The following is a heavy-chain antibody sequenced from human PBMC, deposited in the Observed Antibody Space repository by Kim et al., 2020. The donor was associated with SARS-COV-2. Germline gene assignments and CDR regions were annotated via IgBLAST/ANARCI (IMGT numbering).Heavy chain of an antibody. D-gene: IGHD6-13*01. J-gene: IGHJ4*01. V-gene: IGHV3-9*01. Sequence: GGSLRLSCAASGFPFDNYAIHWVRQPPGKGLEWVSGISWNSAIIGYADSVKGRFTISRDNAKKSVYIQMNSLGPEDTAVYFCAKDFVAGGGLTAFDHWG. CDR2: ISWNSAII. CDR3: AKDFVAGGGLTAFDH. CDR1: GFPFDNYA.